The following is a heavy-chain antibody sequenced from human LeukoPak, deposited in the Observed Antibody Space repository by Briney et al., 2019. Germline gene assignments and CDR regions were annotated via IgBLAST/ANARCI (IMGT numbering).Heavy chain of an antibody. CDR3: ARVGTSLLLWFGELLSHFDY. J-gene: IGHJ4*02. D-gene: IGHD3-10*01. Sequence: GGSLRLSCAASGFTFSSYWMSWVRQAPGKGLEWVANIKQDGSEKDYVDSVKGRFTISRDNAKNSLYLQMNSLRAEDTAVYYCARVGTSLLLWFGELLSHFDYWGQGTLVTVSS. CDR2: IKQDGSEK. CDR1: GFTFSSYW. V-gene: IGHV3-7*01.